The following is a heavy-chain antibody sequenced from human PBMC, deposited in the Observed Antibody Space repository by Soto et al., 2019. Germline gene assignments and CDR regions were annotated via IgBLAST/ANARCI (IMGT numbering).Heavy chain of an antibody. V-gene: IGHV4-34*01. J-gene: IGHJ5*02. CDR3: AREVLRFLEWLPEDWFDP. Sequence: QVQLQQWGAGLLKPSETLSLTCAVYGGSFSGYYWSWIRQPPGKGLEWIGEINHSGSTNYNPSLKSRVTISVDTSKNQFSLKLSSVTAADTAVYYCAREVLRFLEWLPEDWFDPWGQGTLVTVSS. CDR1: GGSFSGYY. CDR2: INHSGST. D-gene: IGHD3-3*01.